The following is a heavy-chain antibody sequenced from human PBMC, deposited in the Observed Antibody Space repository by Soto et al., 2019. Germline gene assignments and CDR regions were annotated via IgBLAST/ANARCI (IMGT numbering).Heavy chain of an antibody. J-gene: IGHJ4*02. CDR2: TSSSGGAT. D-gene: IGHD6-6*01. CDR3: TKGPSRAYSSSSRYSDS. CDR1: GFTFSDYA. V-gene: IGHV3-23*01. Sequence: EVQLLESGGGLVQPGGCLRLSCAASGFTFSDYAMTWVRQGPGKGLEWISSTSSSGGATYYADSVKDRFTISRDNSKNTVYLQMNSLKAEDTAVYYCTKGPSRAYSSSSRYSDSWGQGALVTVSS.